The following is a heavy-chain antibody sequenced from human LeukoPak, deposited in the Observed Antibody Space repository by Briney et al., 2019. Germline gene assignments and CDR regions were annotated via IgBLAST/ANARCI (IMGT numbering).Heavy chain of an antibody. Sequence: PSETLSLTCTVSGGSLSSYYWSWIRPPPGKGLEGSGYIYYSGSTNYNPSLKSRVTISVDTSKNQFSLKLSSVTAADTAVYYCARHVGVVPAAMAGNWFDPWGQGTLVTVSS. CDR2: IYYSGST. V-gene: IGHV4-59*08. CDR3: ARHVGVVPAAMAGNWFDP. D-gene: IGHD2-2*01. CDR1: GGSLSSYY. J-gene: IGHJ5*02.